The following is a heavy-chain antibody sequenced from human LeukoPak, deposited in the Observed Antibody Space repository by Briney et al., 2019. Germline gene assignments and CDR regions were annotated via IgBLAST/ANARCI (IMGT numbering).Heavy chain of an antibody. V-gene: IGHV3-23*01. Sequence: GSLGLFCSASGFTFCSYAMRWVRQAPGEGVEWVSAISGSGGSTYYADSVKGRFTISRDNSKNTLYLQMNSLRAEDTAVYYCAKIGSAFDYWGQGTLVTVSS. D-gene: IGHD3-10*01. CDR3: AKIGSAFDY. CDR2: ISGSGGST. J-gene: IGHJ4*02. CDR1: GFTFCSYA.